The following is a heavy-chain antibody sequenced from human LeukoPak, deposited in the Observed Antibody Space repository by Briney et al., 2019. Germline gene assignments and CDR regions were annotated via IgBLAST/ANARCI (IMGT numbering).Heavy chain of an antibody. D-gene: IGHD4-17*01. J-gene: IGHJ1*01. V-gene: IGHV4-4*07. CDR2: IYSSGST. CDR1: GGSISSYY. Sequence: PSETLSLTCTVSGGSISSYYWSWIRQPAGKGLEWIGRIYSSGSTSYNPSLKSRITMSVDTSKNQFSLKLSSVTAADTAVYYCATTTVTPLAEYFQHWGQGTLVTVSS. CDR3: ATTTVTPLAEYFQH.